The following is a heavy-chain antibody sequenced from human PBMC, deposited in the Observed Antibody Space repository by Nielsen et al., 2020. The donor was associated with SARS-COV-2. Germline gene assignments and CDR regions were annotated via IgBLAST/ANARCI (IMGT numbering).Heavy chain of an antibody. J-gene: IGHJ6*04. V-gene: IGHV4-59*01. CDR2: IYYSGST. D-gene: IGHD6-19*01. Sequence: GSLRLSCTVSGGSISSYYWSWIRQPPGKGLEWIGYIYYSGSTNYNPSLKSRVTISVDTSKNQFSLKLSSVTAADTAVYYCARGGGSSGWPHYYYYGMDVCGTFTTFNFSS. CDR3: ARGGGSSGWPHYYYYGMDV. CDR1: GGSISSYY.